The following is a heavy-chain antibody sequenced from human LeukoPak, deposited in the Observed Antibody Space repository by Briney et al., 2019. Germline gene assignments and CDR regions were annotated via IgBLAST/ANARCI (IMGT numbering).Heavy chain of an antibody. Sequence: GGSLRLSCAASGFTFSSYGMHWVRQAPGKGLEWVAFIRYDGSNKYYADSVKGRFTISRDNSKNTLYLQMGSLRAEDMAVYYCARDTGYSSGWDDAFDIWGQGTMVTVSS. CDR1: GFTFSSYG. V-gene: IGHV3-30*02. CDR3: ARDTGYSSGWDDAFDI. J-gene: IGHJ3*02. D-gene: IGHD6-19*01. CDR2: IRYDGSNK.